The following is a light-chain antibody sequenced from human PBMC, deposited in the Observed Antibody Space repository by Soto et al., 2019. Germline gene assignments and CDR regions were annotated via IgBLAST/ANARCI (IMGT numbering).Light chain of an antibody. Sequence: QSALTQPASVSGSPGQSITISCTGTNSDVGGYNYVSWYQQHPGKAPKLMIYEVSNRPSGVSNRFSGPKSGNTASLTISGLQAEDEADYYCSSYTSSSTLLYVFGTGTKVTVL. CDR2: EVS. V-gene: IGLV2-14*01. J-gene: IGLJ1*01. CDR1: NSDVGGYNY. CDR3: SSYTSSSTLLYV.